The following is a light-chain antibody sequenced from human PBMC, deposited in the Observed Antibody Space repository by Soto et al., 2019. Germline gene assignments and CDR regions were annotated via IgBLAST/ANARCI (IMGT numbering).Light chain of an antibody. CDR1: QTISSW. CDR3: QQSNSYPWT. V-gene: IGKV1-5*03. J-gene: IGKJ1*01. CDR2: KAS. Sequence: DIQMTQSPSTLSGSVGDRVTITCRASQTISSWLAWYQQKPGKAPKLLIYKASTLKSGVPSRFSGSGSGTEFTLTISSLQHDDFETYYCQQSNSYPWTLGQGTKVDIK.